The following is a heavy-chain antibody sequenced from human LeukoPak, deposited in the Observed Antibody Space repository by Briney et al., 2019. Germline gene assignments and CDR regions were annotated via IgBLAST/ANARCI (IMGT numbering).Heavy chain of an antibody. J-gene: IGHJ4*02. Sequence: ASVKVSCKATGYTFTSYGISWVRQAPGQGLEWMGWISAYNGNTNYAQKLQGRVTMTTDTSTSTAYMELRSLRSDDTAVYYCARAPLNNWNDGSFDYWGQGTLVTVSS. CDR3: ARAPLNNWNDGSFDY. D-gene: IGHD1-1*01. V-gene: IGHV1-18*01. CDR1: GYTFTSYG. CDR2: ISAYNGNT.